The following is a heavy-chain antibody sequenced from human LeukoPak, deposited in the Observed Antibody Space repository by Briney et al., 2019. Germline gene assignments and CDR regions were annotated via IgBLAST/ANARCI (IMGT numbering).Heavy chain of an antibody. Sequence: SETLSLTCTVSGGSITSYYWSWIRQPPGKGLEWIGYIYSSGSTNYNPSLKSRVTISIDTSKNQFSLKLTSVTAANTAVYYCARLNSYYYGSGTYYNDYWGQGTLVTVSS. CDR3: ARLNSYYYGSGTYYNDY. CDR1: GGSITSYY. CDR2: IYSSGST. J-gene: IGHJ4*01. D-gene: IGHD3-10*01. V-gene: IGHV4-59*08.